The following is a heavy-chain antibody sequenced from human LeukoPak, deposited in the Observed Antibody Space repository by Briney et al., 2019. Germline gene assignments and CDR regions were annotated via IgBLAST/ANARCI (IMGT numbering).Heavy chain of an antibody. Sequence: GGSLRLSCAASGFTVSSNHMSWVRQAPGKGLEWVSVIYSGGSTDYADSVKGRFTISRDNSKNTLYLQMNSLRAEDTAVYYCAKDCPEEEWLSPPYYYGMDVWGQGTTVTVSS. CDR3: AKDCPEEEWLSPPYYYGMDV. J-gene: IGHJ6*02. CDR2: IYSGGST. CDR1: GFTVSSNH. V-gene: IGHV3-53*01. D-gene: IGHD3-3*01.